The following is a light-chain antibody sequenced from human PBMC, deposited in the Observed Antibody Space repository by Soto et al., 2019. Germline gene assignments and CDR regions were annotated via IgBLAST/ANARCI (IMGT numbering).Light chain of an antibody. CDR2: EVS. Sequence: QSALTQPASVSGSPGQSITISCTGTSSDIAVYNYVSWYQQHPGKAPKLMLYEVSYRPSGISNRFSGSKSGNTASLTISGLQAEDEADYYCATWDDGLGYVFGTGTKVTV. J-gene: IGLJ1*01. CDR3: ATWDDGLGYV. V-gene: IGLV2-14*01. CDR1: SSDIAVYNY.